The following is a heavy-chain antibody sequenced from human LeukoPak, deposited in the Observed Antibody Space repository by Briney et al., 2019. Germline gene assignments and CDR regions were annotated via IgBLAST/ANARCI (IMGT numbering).Heavy chain of an antibody. V-gene: IGHV3-23*01. CDR2: ISGSGGST. Sequence: GGSLRLSCAASGFTFSSYGMSWVRQAPGKGLEWVSAISGSGGSTYYADSVKGRFTISRDNSKNTLYLQMNSLRAEDTALYYCAKDVGITMVRGPGRAFDIWGQGTMVTVSS. CDR1: GFTFSSYG. J-gene: IGHJ3*02. D-gene: IGHD3-10*01. CDR3: AKDVGITMVRGPGRAFDI.